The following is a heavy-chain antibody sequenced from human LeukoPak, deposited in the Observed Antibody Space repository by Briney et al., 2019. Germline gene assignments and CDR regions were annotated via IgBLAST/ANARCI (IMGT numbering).Heavy chain of an antibody. CDR1: GFTFSSYA. J-gene: IGHJ4*02. CDR2: ISGSGGST. D-gene: IGHD1-26*01. Sequence: PGGSLRLSCAASGFTFSSYAMTWVRQAPGKGLEGVSAISGSGGSTYYADSVKGRFTISRDNSKNTLYLQMNGLRAEDTAVYYCAKALPVGATPDYWGQGTLVTVSS. V-gene: IGHV3-23*01. CDR3: AKALPVGATPDY.